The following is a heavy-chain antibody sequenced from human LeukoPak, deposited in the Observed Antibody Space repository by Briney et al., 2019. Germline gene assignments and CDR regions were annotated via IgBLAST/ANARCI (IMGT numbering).Heavy chain of an antibody. V-gene: IGHV1-18*01. Sequence: GASVKVSCKASGYTFTSYGISWVRQAPGQGLGWMGWISAYNGNTNYAQKLQGRVTMTTDTSTSTAYMELRSLRSDDTAVYYCASISYGDYSFDYWGQGTLVTVSS. D-gene: IGHD4-17*01. J-gene: IGHJ4*02. CDR1: GYTFTSYG. CDR2: ISAYNGNT. CDR3: ASISYGDYSFDY.